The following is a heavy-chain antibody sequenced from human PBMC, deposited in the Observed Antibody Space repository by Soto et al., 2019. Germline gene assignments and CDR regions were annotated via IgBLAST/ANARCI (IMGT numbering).Heavy chain of an antibody. CDR3: ARDPTYDILTGYSQPYGMAV. CDR2: INPNSGGT. Sequence: GASVKVSCKASGYTFTGYYMHWVRQAPGQGLEWMGWINPNSGGTNYAQKFQGWVTMTRDTSISTAYMELSRLRSDDTAVYYCARDPTYDILTGYSQPYGMAVWGHGTTVTVSS. CDR1: GYTFTGYY. V-gene: IGHV1-2*04. D-gene: IGHD3-9*01. J-gene: IGHJ6*02.